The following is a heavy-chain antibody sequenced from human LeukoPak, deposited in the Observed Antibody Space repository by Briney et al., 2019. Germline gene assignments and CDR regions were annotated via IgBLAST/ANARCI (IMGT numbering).Heavy chain of an antibody. J-gene: IGHJ6*04. CDR3: ARGGSVVVPAAMDYYYYYGMDV. CDR1: GFTFSDHY. CDR2: TRNKANSYTT. V-gene: IGHV3-72*01. D-gene: IGHD2-2*01. Sequence: PRGSLRLSCAASGFTFSDHYMDWVRQAPGKGLEWVGRTRNKANSYTTEYAASVKGRFTISRDDSKNSLYLQMNSLKTEDTAVYYCARGGSVVVPAAMDYYYYYGMDVWGKGTTVTVSS.